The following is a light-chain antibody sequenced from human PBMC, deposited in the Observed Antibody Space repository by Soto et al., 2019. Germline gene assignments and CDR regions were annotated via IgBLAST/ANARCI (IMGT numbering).Light chain of an antibody. CDR1: QGVSTW. J-gene: IGKJ1*01. V-gene: IGKV1-5*03. Sequence: DIQMTQSPSTLSASVGYRFTITCRASQGVSTWLAWYQQRPSHAPKLLVYEASKLQSGVPSRFSASGSVRDFTLTISSLQPEDSATYYCQQYYDFRTFGQGTKVDIK. CDR3: QQYYDFRT. CDR2: EAS.